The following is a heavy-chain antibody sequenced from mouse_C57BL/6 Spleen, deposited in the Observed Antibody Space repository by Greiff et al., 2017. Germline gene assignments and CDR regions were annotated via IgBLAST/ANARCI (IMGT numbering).Heavy chain of an antibody. V-gene: IGHV1-85*01. CDR2: IYPRDGST. Sequence: VQLQQSGPELVKPGASVKLSCKASGYTFTSYDINWVKQRPGQGLEWIGWIYPRDGSTKYNEKFKGKATLTVDTSSITAYMELHSLTSEDSAVYVCASPHYYDGSSYLYWYFDVWGTGTTVTVSS. D-gene: IGHD1-1*01. CDR1: GYTFTSYD. J-gene: IGHJ1*03. CDR3: ASPHYYDGSSYLYWYFDV.